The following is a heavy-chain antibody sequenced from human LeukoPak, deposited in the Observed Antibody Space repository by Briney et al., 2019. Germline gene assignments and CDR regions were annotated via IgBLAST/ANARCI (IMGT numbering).Heavy chain of an antibody. CDR3: ARDQLGWADY. V-gene: IGHV4-59*01. Sequence: SETLSLTCTVSGGSISSYYWSWVRQPPGKGLEWIGYIYYSGSTNYNPSLKSRVTISVDTSKNHFSLKLSSVTAADTAVYYCARDQLGWADYWGQGTLVTVSS. J-gene: IGHJ4*02. D-gene: IGHD7-27*01. CDR2: IYYSGST. CDR1: GGSISSYY.